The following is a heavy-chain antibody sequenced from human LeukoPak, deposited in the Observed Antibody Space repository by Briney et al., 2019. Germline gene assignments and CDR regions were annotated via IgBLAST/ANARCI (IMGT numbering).Heavy chain of an antibody. V-gene: IGHV1-46*03. J-gene: IGHJ4*02. D-gene: IGHD3-10*01. CDR1: GYTFTSYC. CDR2: INPSGGST. CDR3: ARDNYYGSGSYYSDY. Sequence: GASVKVSCKASGYTFTSYCIHWVRQAPGQGLEWMGIINPSGGSTSYAQKFQGRVTMTRDTSTSTVYMELSSLRSEDTAVYYCARDNYYGSGSYYSDYWGQGTLVTVSS.